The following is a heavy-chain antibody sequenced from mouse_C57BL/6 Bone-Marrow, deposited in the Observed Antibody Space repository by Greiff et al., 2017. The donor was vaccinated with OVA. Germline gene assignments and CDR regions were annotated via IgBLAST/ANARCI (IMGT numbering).Heavy chain of an antibody. CDR2: ISSGGDSI. CDR1: GFTFSSYA. V-gene: IGHV5-9-1*02. CDR3: TRDGVYGSTPYWYFDV. D-gene: IGHD1-1*01. J-gene: IGHJ1*03. Sequence: DVMLVESGEGLVKPGGSLKLSCAASGFTFSSYAMSWVRQTPEQGLEWVAYISSGGDSIYYADTVKGRFTISRDNARNTLYLQMSSLKSEDTAVYYGTRDGVYGSTPYWYFDVWGTGTTVTVSA.